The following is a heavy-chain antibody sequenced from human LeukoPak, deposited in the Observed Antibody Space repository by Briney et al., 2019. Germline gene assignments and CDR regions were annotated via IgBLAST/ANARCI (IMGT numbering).Heavy chain of an antibody. J-gene: IGHJ4*02. D-gene: IGHD3-10*01. Sequence: GGSLRLSCAASGFTFSSYAMSWVRQAPGKWLEWVSAISGSGGSTYYADSVKGRFTISRDNSKNTLYLQMNSLRAEDTAVYYCAKSLDRLLWFGELFPPFDYWGQGTLVTVSS. CDR3: AKSLDRLLWFGELFPPFDY. CDR1: GFTFSSYA. CDR2: ISGSGGST. V-gene: IGHV3-23*01.